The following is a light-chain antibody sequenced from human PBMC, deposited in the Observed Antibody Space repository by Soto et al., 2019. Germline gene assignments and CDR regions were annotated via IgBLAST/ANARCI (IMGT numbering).Light chain of an antibody. V-gene: IGLV1-44*01. CDR1: GSNIASNT. CDR3: AVWDDSLIGPV. CDR2: RSN. Sequence: QSVLTQPPSASGTPGQRVTISCSGSGSNIASNTVNWYQQLPGMAPILLIYRSNQRPSGVPDRFSGSKSGTSASLAISGLQSEDEADYYCAVWDDSLIGPVFGGGTQLTVL. J-gene: IGLJ2*01.